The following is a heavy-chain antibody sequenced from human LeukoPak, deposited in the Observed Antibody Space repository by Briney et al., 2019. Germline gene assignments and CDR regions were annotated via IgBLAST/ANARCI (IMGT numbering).Heavy chain of an antibody. CDR2: ISYDGSNR. CDR3: ARGRYSSSWNHFDY. Sequence: PGRSLRLSCAASGFTFSSYAMHWVRQAPGKGLEWVAVISYDGSNRYYADSVKGRFTISRDNSKNTLYLQMNSLRAEDTAVYYCARGRYSSSWNHFDYWGQGTLVTVSS. D-gene: IGHD6-13*01. J-gene: IGHJ4*02. V-gene: IGHV3-30-3*01. CDR1: GFTFSSYA.